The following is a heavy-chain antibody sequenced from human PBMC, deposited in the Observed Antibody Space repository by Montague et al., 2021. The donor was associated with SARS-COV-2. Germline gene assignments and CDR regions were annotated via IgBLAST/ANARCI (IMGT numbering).Heavy chain of an antibody. CDR1: GFTVSSNY. J-gene: IGHJ6*03. V-gene: IGHV3-66*01. Sequence: SLRLSCAASGFTVSSNYMSWVRQAPGKGLEWVSVIYSGGSTYYADSVKGRFTISKDNSKDTLYLQMNSLRAEDTAVYYCSRGSPWFGEVFIYYMDVWGKGTTVTVSS. CDR3: SRGSPWFGEVFIYYMDV. D-gene: IGHD3-10*01. CDR2: IYSGGST.